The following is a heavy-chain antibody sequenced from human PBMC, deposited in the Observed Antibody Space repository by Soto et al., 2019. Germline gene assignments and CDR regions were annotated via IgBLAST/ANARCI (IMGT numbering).Heavy chain of an antibody. Sequence: PGESLKISCRGSGYNYNLHWISWVRQKPGRGLEWMGIIYPGDSDTRYNPSFQGQVTISVDKSINTAYLQWDSPEASDTATYYCARHLRSYDFFQYYYGIDVWGQGSTVTVSS. CDR2: IYPGDSDT. J-gene: IGHJ6*02. D-gene: IGHD3-16*01. CDR1: GYNYNLHW. CDR3: ARHLRSYDFFQYYYGIDV. V-gene: IGHV5-51*01.